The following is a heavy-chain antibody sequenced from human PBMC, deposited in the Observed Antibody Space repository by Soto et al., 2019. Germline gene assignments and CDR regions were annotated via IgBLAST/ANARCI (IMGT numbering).Heavy chain of an antibody. CDR2: INSDGSVS. CDR1: GFTFSNYW. Sequence: EVQLVESGGGLVQPGGSLRLSCAASGFTFSNYWMYWVRQAPGEGLVWVSRINSDGSVSSYEDSVKGRLTISRDNGKNTLYLQMDSLRAEDTAVYYCARGDCVGGTCYSLAGSFYDYMDVWRKGTTVTVFS. J-gene: IGHJ6*03. D-gene: IGHD2-15*01. CDR3: ARGDCVGGTCYSLAGSFYDYMDV. V-gene: IGHV3-74*01.